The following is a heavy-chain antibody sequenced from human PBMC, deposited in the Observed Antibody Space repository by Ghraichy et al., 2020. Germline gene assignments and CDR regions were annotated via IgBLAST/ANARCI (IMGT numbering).Heavy chain of an antibody. CDR2: IYSGDST. J-gene: IGHJ4*02. V-gene: IGHV3-53*01. Sequence: GSLRLSCAASGFTVNSNYMSWVRQAPGKGLEWVSIIYSGDSTYYADSVKGRFTISRDNSKNTLYLQMNSLRAEDTAVYYCARGGSGWSLSFDYWGQGTLVTVSS. D-gene: IGHD6-19*01. CDR1: GFTVNSNY. CDR3: ARGGSGWSLSFDY.